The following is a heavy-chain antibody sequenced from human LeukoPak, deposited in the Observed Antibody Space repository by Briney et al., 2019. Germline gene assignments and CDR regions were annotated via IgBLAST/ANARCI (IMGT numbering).Heavy chain of an antibody. CDR1: GGSISSYY. V-gene: IGHV4-4*07. Sequence: SETLSLTCTDSGGSISSYYWSWIRQPAGKGLEWIGRIYTSGSTNYNPSLKSRVTMSVDTSKNQFSLKLSSVTAADTAVYYCARDANWYCSSTSCYFGGFDYWGQGTLVTVSS. J-gene: IGHJ4*02. CDR2: IYTSGST. CDR3: ARDANWYCSSTSCYFGGFDY. D-gene: IGHD2-2*01.